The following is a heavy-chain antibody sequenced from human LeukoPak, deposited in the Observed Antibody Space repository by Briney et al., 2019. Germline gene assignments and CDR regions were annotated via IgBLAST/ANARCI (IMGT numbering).Heavy chain of an antibody. J-gene: IGHJ4*02. CDR3: ARSFLANRYYFDF. CDR1: GFTFSSYA. V-gene: IGHV3-30-3*01. CDR2: TSYDGSNK. Sequence: GRSLRLSCAASGFTFSSYAMHWVRQAPGKGLEWVAVTSYDGSNKYYADSVKGQFTISRDSSRNTLYLEMNSLRAEDTAVYYCARSFLANRYYFDFWGQGTLVTVSS.